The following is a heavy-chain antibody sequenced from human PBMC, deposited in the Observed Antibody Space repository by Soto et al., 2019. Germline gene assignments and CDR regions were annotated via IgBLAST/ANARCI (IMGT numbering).Heavy chain of an antibody. J-gene: IGHJ4*02. Sequence: KASETLSLTCTVSGGSISSGDYYWSWIRQPPGKGLEWIGYIYYSGSTYYNPSLKSRVTISVDTSKNQFSLKLSSVTAADTAVYYCARGVLRRYYDSSGYYAGSDFDYWGQGTLVTVSS. D-gene: IGHD3-22*01. CDR3: ARGVLRRYYDSSGYYAGSDFDY. V-gene: IGHV4-30-4*01. CDR2: IYYSGST. CDR1: GGSISSGDYY.